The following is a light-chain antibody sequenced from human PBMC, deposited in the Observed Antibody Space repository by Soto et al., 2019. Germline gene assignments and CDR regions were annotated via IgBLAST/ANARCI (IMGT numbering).Light chain of an antibody. J-gene: IGLJ1*01. V-gene: IGLV2-14*01. Sequence: QSALTQPASVSGSPGQSITISCTGTSSDVGGYNYVSWYQQHPGEAPKLMIYDVSNRPSGVSNRFSGSKSGNTASLTISGLQAEDEAGYYCSSYTSSSTPPCVFGTGTKVTVL. CDR3: SSYTSSSTPPCV. CDR1: SSDVGGYNY. CDR2: DVS.